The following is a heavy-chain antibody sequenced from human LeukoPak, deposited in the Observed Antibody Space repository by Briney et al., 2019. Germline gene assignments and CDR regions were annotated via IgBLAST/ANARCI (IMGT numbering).Heavy chain of an antibody. D-gene: IGHD3-10*01. J-gene: IGHJ4*02. CDR3: AKDLVRGVDLFDY. Sequence: GASLRLSCAASGFTFSSYAMSWVRQAPGKGLEWVSAISGSGGSTYYADSVRGRFTISRDNSKNTLYLQMNSLRAEDTAVYYCAKDLVRGVDLFDYWGQGTLVTVSS. CDR2: ISGSGGST. CDR1: GFTFSSYA. V-gene: IGHV3-23*01.